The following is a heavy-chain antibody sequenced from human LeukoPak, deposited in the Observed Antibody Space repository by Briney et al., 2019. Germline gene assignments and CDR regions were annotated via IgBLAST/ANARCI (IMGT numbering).Heavy chain of an antibody. D-gene: IGHD5-24*01. Sequence: GGSLRLSCAASGFTFSSYSMNWVRQAPGKGLEWVSSISSSSSYIYYADSVKGRFTISRDNSRNTLYLQMNNLRPEDTAVYFCAKDNNWLYYFDYWGHGTLVSVTS. CDR1: GFTFSSYS. J-gene: IGHJ4*01. CDR2: ISSSSSYI. CDR3: AKDNNWLYYFDY. V-gene: IGHV3-21*01.